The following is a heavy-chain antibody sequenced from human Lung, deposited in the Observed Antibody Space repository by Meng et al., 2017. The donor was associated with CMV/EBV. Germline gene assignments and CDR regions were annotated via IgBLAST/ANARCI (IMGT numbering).Heavy chain of an antibody. D-gene: IGHD1-26*01. V-gene: IGHV5-51*01. CDR2: IHPSDSET. J-gene: IGHJ4*02. CDR1: GYSFSTYW. CDR3: ASGAGDY. Sequence: GGSLRLSCKGSGYSFSTYWIAWVRQMPWKGLEWMGVIHPSDSETTYSPSFEGQVTISADKSISTVYLHWSYLKASDTGMYYCASGAGDYWGQGTLVTVSS.